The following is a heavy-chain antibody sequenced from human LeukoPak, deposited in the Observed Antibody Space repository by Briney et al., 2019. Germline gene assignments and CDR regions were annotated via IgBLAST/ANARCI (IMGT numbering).Heavy chain of an antibody. V-gene: IGHV1-18*01. J-gene: IGHJ4*02. CDR1: GYTFTSYG. CDR3: ARENAEGYDSSGYYGY. D-gene: IGHD3-22*01. Sequence: VASVKVSCKASGYTFTSYGISWVRQAPGQGLEWMGWISAYNGNTNYAQKLQGRVTMTTDTSTSTAYMELRSLRSDDTAVYYCARENAEGYDSSGYYGYWGQGTLVTVSS. CDR2: ISAYNGNT.